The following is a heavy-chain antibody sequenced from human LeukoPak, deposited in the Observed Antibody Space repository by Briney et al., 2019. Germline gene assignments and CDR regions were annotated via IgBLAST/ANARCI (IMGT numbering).Heavy chain of an antibody. J-gene: IGHJ3*02. D-gene: IGHD3-3*01. CDR2: ISGSGGST. CDR1: GFTFSSYA. CDR3: AKDMTYYDFWSGDAFDI. Sequence: GGSLRLSCAASGFTFSSYAMSWVRQAPGKGLEWVSAISGSGGSTYYTDSVKGRFTISRDNSKNTLYLQMNSLRAEDTAVYYCAKDMTYYDFWSGDAFDIWGQGTMVTVSS. V-gene: IGHV3-23*01.